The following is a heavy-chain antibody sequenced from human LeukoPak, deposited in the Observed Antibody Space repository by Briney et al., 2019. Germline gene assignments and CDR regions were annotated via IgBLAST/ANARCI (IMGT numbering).Heavy chain of an antibody. CDR2: IHTSGST. CDR3: ARGSIAAADGGPRTDY. J-gene: IGHJ4*02. D-gene: IGHD6-13*01. Sequence: PSETLSLTCTVSGGSISNYHWSWIRQPAGKGLEWIGQIHTSGSTNYNPPLKSRVTISVDTSKNQFSLKLSSVTAADTAVYYCARGSIAAADGGPRTDYWGQGTLVTVSS. V-gene: IGHV4-4*07. CDR1: GGSISNYH.